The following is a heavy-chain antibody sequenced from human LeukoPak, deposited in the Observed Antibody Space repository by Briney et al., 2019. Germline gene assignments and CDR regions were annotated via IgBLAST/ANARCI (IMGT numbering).Heavy chain of an antibody. D-gene: IGHD1-1*01. CDR3: AREGRRWTHYYYYMDV. J-gene: IGHJ6*03. CDR2: INSDGSST. CDR1: GFTFSSYW. V-gene: IGHV3-74*01. Sequence: GGSLRLSCAASGFTFSSYWMHWVRQAPGKGLVWVSRINSDGSSTSYADSVKGRFTISRDNAKNTLYLQMNSLRAEDTAVYYCAREGRRWTHYYYYMDVWGKGTTVAISS.